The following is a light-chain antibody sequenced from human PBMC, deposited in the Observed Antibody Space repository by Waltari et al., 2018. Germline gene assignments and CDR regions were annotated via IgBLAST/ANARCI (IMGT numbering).Light chain of an antibody. CDR2: GAS. V-gene: IGKV3-20*01. CDR3: QKYDRLPAT. Sequence: EIVLTQSPGTLSLSPGERGTLPCRASQSVSRFLALYQQKPGQAPRRLIYGASTRATGIPDRFSGSGSGTDFSLTISRLEPEDFAVYYCQKYDRLPATFGQGTKVEIK. J-gene: IGKJ1*01. CDR1: QSVSRF.